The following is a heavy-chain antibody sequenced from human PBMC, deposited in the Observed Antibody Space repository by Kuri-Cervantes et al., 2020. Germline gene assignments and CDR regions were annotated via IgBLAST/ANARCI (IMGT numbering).Heavy chain of an antibody. J-gene: IGHJ4*02. CDR3: ARGSELDY. Sequence: GGSLRLSCAASGFTFSSYAMHWVRQAPGKGLEWVAVISYDGSNKYYADSVKGRFTISRDNSKNTLYLQMNSLRAEDTAVYYCARGSELDYWGQGTLVTVSS. D-gene: IGHD3-3*01. V-gene: IGHV3-30-3*01. CDR1: GFTFSSYA. CDR2: ISYDGSNK.